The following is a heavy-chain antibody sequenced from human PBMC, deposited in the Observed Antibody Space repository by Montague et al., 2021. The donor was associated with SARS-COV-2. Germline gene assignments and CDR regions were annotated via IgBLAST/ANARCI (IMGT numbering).Heavy chain of an antibody. CDR2: ISYDGSNK. CDR1: GFTFSSYA. J-gene: IGHJ3*02. CDR3: AREDPSFDAFDI. Sequence: SLRLSLSASGFTFSSYAMHWVRQAPGKGLEWVAVISYDGSNKYCADSVKGRFTISRDNSKNTLYLQMNSLRAEDTAVYYCAREDPSFDAFDIWGQGTMVTVSS. V-gene: IGHV3-30-3*01.